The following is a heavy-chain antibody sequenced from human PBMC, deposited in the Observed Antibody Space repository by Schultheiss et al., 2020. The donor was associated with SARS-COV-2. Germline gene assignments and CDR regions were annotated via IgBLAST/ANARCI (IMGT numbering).Heavy chain of an antibody. V-gene: IGHV4-34*01. CDR2: INHRGST. Sequence: SETLSLTCAVYGGSFSGYYWTCIRQPPGKGLEWIGEINHRGSTDYNPSLKSRVTISVDTSKNQFSLKLNSVTAADTAVYYCARGDSSIAAAKVPYYYVMDVLGQGTTVTVSS. D-gene: IGHD6-13*01. J-gene: IGHJ6*01. CDR3: ARGDSSIAAAKVPYYYVMDV. CDR1: GGSFSGYY.